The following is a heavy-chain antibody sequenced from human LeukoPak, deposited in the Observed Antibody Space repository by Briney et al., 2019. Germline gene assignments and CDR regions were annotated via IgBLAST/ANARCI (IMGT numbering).Heavy chain of an antibody. J-gene: IGHJ4*02. Sequence: GESLKISCQVSGTDFSTYWVAWVRQMPGKGLEWLGVIYPGDSDTSYSPSFEGQVTISVDKSISTAYLQWSSLKATDSAVYYCARPHSTSRYVCDYWGQGTLVTVSS. CDR2: IYPGDSDT. CDR3: ARPHSTSRYVCDY. D-gene: IGHD2-2*01. V-gene: IGHV5-51*01. CDR1: GTDFSTYW.